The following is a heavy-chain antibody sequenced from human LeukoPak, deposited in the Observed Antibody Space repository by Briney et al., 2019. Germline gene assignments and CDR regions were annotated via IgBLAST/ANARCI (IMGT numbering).Heavy chain of an antibody. V-gene: IGHV3-48*04. CDR1: GFTFSSYS. J-gene: IGHJ4*02. CDR2: ISSSSSTI. Sequence: GGSLRLSCAASGFTFSSYSMNWVRQAPGKGLEWVSYISSSSSTIYYADSVKGRFTISRDNAKNSLYLQMNSLRAEDTAVYYCARDSTTYSGYDGGFDYWGQGTLVTVSS. CDR3: ARDSTTYSGYDGGFDY. D-gene: IGHD5-12*01.